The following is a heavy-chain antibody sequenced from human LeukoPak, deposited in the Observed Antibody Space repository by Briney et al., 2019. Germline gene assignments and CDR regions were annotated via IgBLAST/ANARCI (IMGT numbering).Heavy chain of an antibody. Sequence: KGGESLKISCKGSGYSFTSYWIGWVRQMPGKGLEWMGIIYPGDSDTRYSPSFQGQVTISADKSISTAYLQWSSLKASDTAVYYCASYYYDSSGYLNDAFDIWGQGTMVTVSS. CDR1: GYSFTSYW. J-gene: IGHJ3*02. D-gene: IGHD3-22*01. V-gene: IGHV5-51*01. CDR2: IYPGDSDT. CDR3: ASYYYDSSGYLNDAFDI.